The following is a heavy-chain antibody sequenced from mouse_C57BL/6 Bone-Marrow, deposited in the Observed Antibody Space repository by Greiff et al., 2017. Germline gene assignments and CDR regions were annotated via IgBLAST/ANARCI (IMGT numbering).Heavy chain of an antibody. D-gene: IGHD2-3*01. Sequence: EVQLQQSGPVLVKPGASVKMSCKASGYTFTDYYMNWVKQSHGKSLEWIGVINPYNGGTSYNQKFKGKATLTVDKYSSTAYMELNSLTSEDAAVYYCASGRWLLPFAYWGKGTLVTVSA. V-gene: IGHV1-19*01. CDR2: INPYNGGT. CDR3: ASGRWLLPFAY. J-gene: IGHJ3*01. CDR1: GYTFTDYY.